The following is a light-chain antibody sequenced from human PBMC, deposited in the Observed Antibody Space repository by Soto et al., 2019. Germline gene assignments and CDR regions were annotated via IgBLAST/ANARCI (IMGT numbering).Light chain of an antibody. CDR1: SGHRSYI. J-gene: IGLJ2*01. V-gene: IGLV4-60*03. Sequence: QSVLTQSSSASASLGPSVKLTCTLSSGHRSYIIAWHQQQPGKAPRYLMKLEGRGSYNNGSGVPERFSGSSSGADRYLTMSALQSEDEADYYCETWDSNIRVFGGGTKLTVL. CDR3: ETWDSNIRV. CDR2: LEGRGSY.